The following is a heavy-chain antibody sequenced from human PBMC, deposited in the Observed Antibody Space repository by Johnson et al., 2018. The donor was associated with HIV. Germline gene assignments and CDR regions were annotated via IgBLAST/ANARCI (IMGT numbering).Heavy chain of an antibody. Sequence: QMQLVESGGGVVQPGRSLRISCAASGFTLSRYAMHWVRQAPGKGLEWVAVISYDGSNKYYADSVKGRFTISRDNSKNTLYLQMNSLRAEDTAVYYCARERPGSGYDWGDAFDIWGQGTMVTVSS. CDR2: ISYDGSNK. CDR3: ARERPGSGYDWGDAFDI. V-gene: IGHV3-30*04. D-gene: IGHD5-12*01. CDR1: GFTLSRYA. J-gene: IGHJ3*02.